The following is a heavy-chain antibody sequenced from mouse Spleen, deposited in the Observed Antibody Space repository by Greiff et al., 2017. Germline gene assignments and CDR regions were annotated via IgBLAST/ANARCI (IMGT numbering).Heavy chain of an antibody. V-gene: IGHV5-17*01. Sequence: DVKLVESGGGLVKPGGSLKLSCAASGFTFSDYGMHWVRQAPEKGLEWVAYISSGSSTIYYADTVKGRFTISRDNAKNTLFLQMTSLRSEDTAMYYCARPGTGTFSYFDYWGQGTTLTVSS. D-gene: IGHD4-1*01. CDR1: GFTFSDYG. CDR2: ISSGSSTI. J-gene: IGHJ2*01. CDR3: ARPGTGTFSYFDY.